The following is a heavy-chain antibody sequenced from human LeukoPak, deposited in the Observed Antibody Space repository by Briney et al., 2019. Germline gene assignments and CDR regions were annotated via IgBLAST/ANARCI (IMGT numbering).Heavy chain of an antibody. V-gene: IGHV4-38-2*01. CDR3: ARVHEGDISSYYFDY. CDR1: GYSISSGYY. D-gene: IGHD6-6*01. Sequence: KPSETLSLTCAVSGYSISSGYYWGWIRQPPGKGLEWIGSIYHSGSTYYNPSLKSRVTISVDTSKNQFSLRLSSVTAADTAIYYCARVHEGDISSYYFDYWGQGTLVTVSS. CDR2: IYHSGST. J-gene: IGHJ4*02.